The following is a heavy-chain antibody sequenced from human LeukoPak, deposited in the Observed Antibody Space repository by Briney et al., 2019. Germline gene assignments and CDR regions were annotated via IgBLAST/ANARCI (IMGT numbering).Heavy chain of an antibody. V-gene: IGHV3-30*18. Sequence: PGGSLRLSCAASGFTFSSYGMHWVRQAPGKGLEWVADMSYNGQITYYADSVKGRFTISRDNSQNMLYLQMNSLRVDDTSVYYCAKVQLERRELLPNFDSWGQGTLVTVSS. CDR2: MSYNGQIT. J-gene: IGHJ4*02. CDR1: GFTFSSYG. CDR3: AKVQLERRELLPNFDS. D-gene: IGHD1-1*01.